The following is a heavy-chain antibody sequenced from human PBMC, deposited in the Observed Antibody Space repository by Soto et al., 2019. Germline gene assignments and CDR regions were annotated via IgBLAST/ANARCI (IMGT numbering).Heavy chain of an antibody. CDR1: GYTFTSYD. Sequence: ASVKVSCKASGYTFTSYDINWVRQATGQGLEWMGWMNPNSGNTGYAQKFQGRVTMTRNTSISTAYMELSSLRSEDTAVYYCARGPELLEWVSCFDPWGQRTLVTLSS. CDR3: ARGPELLEWVSCFDP. J-gene: IGHJ5*02. CDR2: MNPNSGNT. V-gene: IGHV1-8*01. D-gene: IGHD1-26*01.